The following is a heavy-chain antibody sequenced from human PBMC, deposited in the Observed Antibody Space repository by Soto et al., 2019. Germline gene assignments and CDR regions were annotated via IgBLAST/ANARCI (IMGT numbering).Heavy chain of an antibody. CDR2: IYYSGST. J-gene: IGHJ4*02. V-gene: IGHV4-39*01. D-gene: IGHD5-12*01. CDR3: ARRVIVATFPDY. CDR1: GGSISSSSYY. Sequence: QLQLQESGPGLVKPSETLSLTCTVSGGSISSSSYYWGWIRQPPGKGLEWIGSIYYSGSTYYNPSLKSLVTISVDTSKNQFSLKMSSVTAADTSVYYCARRVIVATFPDYWGKGTLVTVSS.